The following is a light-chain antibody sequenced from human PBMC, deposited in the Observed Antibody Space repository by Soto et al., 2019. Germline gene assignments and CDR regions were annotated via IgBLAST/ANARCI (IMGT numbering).Light chain of an antibody. Sequence: EIVLTQSPGTLSLSPGERATLSCRASQSVSSSYLAWYQQKPGQAPRLLIYGASSRATGIPDRFSGSGSGTDFTLTISRVEAEDVGVYYCMQALQTPWTFGQGTKVDIK. V-gene: IGKV3-20*01. CDR3: MQALQTPWT. CDR2: GAS. CDR1: QSVSSSY. J-gene: IGKJ1*01.